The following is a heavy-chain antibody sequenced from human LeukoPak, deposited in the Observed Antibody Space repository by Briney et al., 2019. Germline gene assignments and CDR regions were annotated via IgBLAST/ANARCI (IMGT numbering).Heavy chain of an antibody. V-gene: IGHV3-9*01. J-gene: IGHJ3*02. CDR1: GFTFDDYA. CDR3: AKDRGSSSWYAFDI. CDR2: IGWNSGSI. D-gene: IGHD6-13*01. Sequence: PGRSLRLSCVASGFTFDDYAMHWVRQAPGKGLEWVSGIGWNSGSIGYADSVKGRFTISRDNAKNSLYLQMNSLRAEDTALYYCAKDRGSSSWYAFDIWGQGTMVTVSS.